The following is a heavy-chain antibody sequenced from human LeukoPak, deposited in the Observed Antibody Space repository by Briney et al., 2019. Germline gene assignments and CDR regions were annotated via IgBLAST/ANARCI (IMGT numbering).Heavy chain of an antibody. CDR3: ARNVPPLRYFDWLLVGSFDY. CDR1: GGSISSYY. Sequence: PSETLSLTCTVSGGSISSYYWSWIRQPPGKGLEWIGYIYYSGSTNYNPSLKSRVTISVDTSKNQFSLKLSSVTPADTAVYYCARNVPPLRYFDWLLVGSFDYWGQGTLVTVSS. CDR2: IYYSGST. D-gene: IGHD3-9*01. V-gene: IGHV4-59*01. J-gene: IGHJ4*02.